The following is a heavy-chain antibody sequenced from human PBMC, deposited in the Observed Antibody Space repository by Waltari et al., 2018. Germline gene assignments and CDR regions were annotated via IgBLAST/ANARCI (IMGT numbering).Heavy chain of an antibody. Sequence: EVQLVESGGGLIQPGGSLRLSCAASGFTVSSNYISWVRQAPGKGREWVSVIYSGGSTYYADSVKGRFTISRDNSKNTLYLQMNSLRAEDTAVYYCARERGLGYCSGGSCSGLFDYWGQGTLVTVSS. CDR1: GFTVSSNY. CDR3: ARERGLGYCSGGSCSGLFDY. CDR2: IYSGGST. V-gene: IGHV3-53*01. J-gene: IGHJ4*02. D-gene: IGHD2-15*01.